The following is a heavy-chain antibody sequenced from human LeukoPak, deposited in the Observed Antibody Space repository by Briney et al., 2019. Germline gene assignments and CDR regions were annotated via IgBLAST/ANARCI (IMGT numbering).Heavy chain of an antibody. CDR1: GFTFSSYS. CDR2: ISSSSSYI. J-gene: IGHJ4*02. Sequence: GGSLRLSCAASGFTFSSYSMNWVRQAPGKGLEWVSSISSSSSYIYYADSVKGRFTISRDNAKNSLYLQMNSLRAEDTAVYYCAREAGYCSSTSYCGVDYWGQGTLVTVSS. CDR3: AREAGYCSSTSYCGVDY. V-gene: IGHV3-21*01. D-gene: IGHD2-2*01.